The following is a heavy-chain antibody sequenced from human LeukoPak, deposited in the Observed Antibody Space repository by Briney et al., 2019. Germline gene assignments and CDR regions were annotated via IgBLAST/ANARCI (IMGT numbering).Heavy chain of an antibody. CDR3: AKDLRAWQLVPSPSYFDY. V-gene: IGHV3-9*01. CDR1: GFTFDDYA. Sequence: GGSLRLSCAASGFTFDDYAMHWVRQAPGKGLEWVSGISWNSGSIGYADSVKGRVTISRDNSKNTLYLEMNSLRAEDTAVYFCAKDLRAWQLVPSPSYFDYWGQGTLLSVSS. J-gene: IGHJ4*02. D-gene: IGHD6-6*01. CDR2: ISWNSGSI.